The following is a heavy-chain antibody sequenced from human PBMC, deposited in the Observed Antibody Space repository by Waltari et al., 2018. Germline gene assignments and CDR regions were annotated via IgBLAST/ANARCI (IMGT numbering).Heavy chain of an antibody. D-gene: IGHD3-10*01. V-gene: IGHV5-51*01. Sequence: EVQLVQSGAEVKEPGESLKISCKGSGFSFNNYWIGWVRQMPGKGLEWMGIIYPDDSRMIYSPSFQGQVTMSADRSISAAYLEWSSLKASDTAMYYCVIHSFYYGSTYYSPPDYWGQGTLVTVSS. CDR2: IYPDDSRM. CDR3: VIHSFYYGSTYYSPPDY. CDR1: GFSFNNYW. J-gene: IGHJ4*02.